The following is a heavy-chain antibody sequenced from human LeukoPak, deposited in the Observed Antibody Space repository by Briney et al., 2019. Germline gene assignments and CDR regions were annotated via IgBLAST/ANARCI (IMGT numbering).Heavy chain of an antibody. V-gene: IGHV3-9*01. CDR1: GFTFDDYA. CDR2: ISWNSGSI. J-gene: IGHJ3*02. CDR3: AKGRSMVTDAFDI. D-gene: IGHD5-18*01. Sequence: GRSLRLSCAASGFTFDDYAMHWVRQAPGKGLEWVSGISWNSGSIGYADSVKGRFTISRGNAKNSLYLQMNSLRAEDTALYYCAKGRSMVTDAFDIWGQGTMVTVSS.